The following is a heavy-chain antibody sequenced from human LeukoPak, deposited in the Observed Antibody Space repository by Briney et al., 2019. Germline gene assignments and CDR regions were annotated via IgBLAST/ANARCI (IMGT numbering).Heavy chain of an antibody. D-gene: IGHD5-24*01. J-gene: IGHJ6*02. V-gene: IGHV2-70*11. CDR1: GFSLSTSGMC. Sequence: ESGPTLVKPTQTLTLTCTFSGFSLSTSGMCVSWIRQPPGKALEWLARIDWDDDRYYNASLKTRLTISKDTSKNQVVLTMTNMDPVDTATYSCARSSRDHYYNYGMDVWGQGTTVTVSS. CDR3: ARSSRDHYYNYGMDV. CDR2: IDWDDDR.